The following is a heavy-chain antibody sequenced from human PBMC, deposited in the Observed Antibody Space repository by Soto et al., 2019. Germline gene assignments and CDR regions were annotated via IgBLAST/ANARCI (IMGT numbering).Heavy chain of an antibody. CDR3: ARGGDIALMVYANGMDV. CDR1: GFTFSSYS. J-gene: IGHJ6*02. Sequence: GGSLRLSCAASGFTFSSYSMNWVRQAPGKGLEWVSSISSRSSHIYYADSVKGRFTISRDDAKNSLYLQMNSLRAEDTAVYYWARGGDIALMVYANGMDVWGQGTTVTVSS. D-gene: IGHD2-8*01. CDR2: ISSRSSHI. V-gene: IGHV3-21*01.